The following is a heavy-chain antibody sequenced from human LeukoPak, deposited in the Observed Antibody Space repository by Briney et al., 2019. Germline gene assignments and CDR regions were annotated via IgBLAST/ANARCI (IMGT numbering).Heavy chain of an antibody. CDR2: INPNGGGT. CDR1: GYTFTGYY. J-gene: IGHJ4*02. Sequence: ASVKVSCKASGYTFTGYYMHWVRQAPGQGLEWMGWINPNGGGTNYAQNFQGRVTMTRDTSISTAYMELSRLRSDDTAVYYCARDSAGYYYDTSGPIYYFDYWGQGTLVTVSS. CDR3: ARDSAGYYYDTSGPIYYFDY. V-gene: IGHV1-2*02. D-gene: IGHD3-22*01.